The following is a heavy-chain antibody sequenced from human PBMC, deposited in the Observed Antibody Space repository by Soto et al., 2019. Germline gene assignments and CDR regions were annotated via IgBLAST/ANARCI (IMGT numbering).Heavy chain of an antibody. J-gene: IGHJ6*03. CDR3: ARGLRNGDYVDYYYYMDV. Sequence: PSETLSLTCAVYGGSFSGYYWSWIRQPPGKGLEWIGEINHSGSTNYNPSLKSRVTISVDTSKNQFSLKLSSVTAADTAVYYCARGLRNGDYVDYYYYMDVWGKGTTVTVSS. V-gene: IGHV4-34*01. CDR2: INHSGST. D-gene: IGHD4-17*01. CDR1: GGSFSGYY.